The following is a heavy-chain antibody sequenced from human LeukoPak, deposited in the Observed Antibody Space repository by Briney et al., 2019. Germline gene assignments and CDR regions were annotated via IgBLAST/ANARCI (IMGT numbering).Heavy chain of an antibody. D-gene: IGHD3-16*01. J-gene: IGHJ4*02. Sequence: PGGSLRLPCAASGFTVSGTHMSWVRQAPGKGLEWVSAMYTGGTTYYADSVAGRFTVSRDNSKNTLYLHMNSLRVEDTAVYYCAKDEATSGGGLASWGQGTLVSVSS. CDR1: GFTVSGTH. V-gene: IGHV3-53*01. CDR2: MYTGGTT. CDR3: AKDEATSGGGLAS.